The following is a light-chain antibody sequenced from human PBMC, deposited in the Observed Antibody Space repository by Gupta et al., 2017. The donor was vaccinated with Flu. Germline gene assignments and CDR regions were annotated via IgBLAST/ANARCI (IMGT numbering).Light chain of an antibody. Sequence: DIVMTQSLDSLAVSLGERATINCKSSQSVLYSSDNKNYLAWYQQKPGQSPNLLISWASTRESGVPHRFSGSGSGTDFTLTISSLQAEDVALYYCQQYYSSPWTFGQGTKVEIK. CDR2: WAS. V-gene: IGKV4-1*01. CDR1: QSVLYSSDNKNY. J-gene: IGKJ1*01. CDR3: QQYYSSPWT.